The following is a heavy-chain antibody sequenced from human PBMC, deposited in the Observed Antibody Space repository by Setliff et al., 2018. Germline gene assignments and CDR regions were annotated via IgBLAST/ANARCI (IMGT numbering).Heavy chain of an antibody. CDR3: ARINFYVSSGYYYAPDY. J-gene: IGHJ4*02. Sequence: GASVKVSCKASGYTFAGYYIHWVRQTPGQGLEWMGWINNYSFKTNYPQKFLGRVTVTTDTSTGTAYMELGSLTSDDTAIYYCARINFYVSSGYYYAPDYWGPGTLVTVSS. CDR1: GYTFAGYY. CDR2: INNYSFKT. D-gene: IGHD3-22*01. V-gene: IGHV1-18*04.